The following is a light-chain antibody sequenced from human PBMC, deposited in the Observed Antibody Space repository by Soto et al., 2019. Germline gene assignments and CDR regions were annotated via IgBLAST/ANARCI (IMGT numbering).Light chain of an antibody. CDR2: DVS. J-gene: IGLJ1*01. CDR1: SSDVGGYNY. V-gene: IGLV2-14*01. CDR3: SSDTISLYV. Sequence: QSALTQPASVSGSPGQSITISCTGTSSDVGGYNYVSWYQQHPGKAPKLMIYDVSNRPSGVSNRFSGSKSGNTASLTISGLQAEDDADYYGSSDTISLYVFGTGTKLTVL.